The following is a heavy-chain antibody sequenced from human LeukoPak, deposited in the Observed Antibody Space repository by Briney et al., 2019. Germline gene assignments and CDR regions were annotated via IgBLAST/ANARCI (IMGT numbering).Heavy chain of an antibody. V-gene: IGHV3-23*01. CDR2: LSGSGGST. CDR3: VRGGVDY. J-gene: IGHJ4*02. Sequence: PGGSLRLSCAASGFTFSNYAMSWVRQAPGKGLEWVSALSGSGGSTYYADSVKGRFTISRDNAKNTVYLQMNSLRAEDTAVYYCVRGGVDYWGQGTLVTVSS. CDR1: GFTFSNYA. D-gene: IGHD3-16*01.